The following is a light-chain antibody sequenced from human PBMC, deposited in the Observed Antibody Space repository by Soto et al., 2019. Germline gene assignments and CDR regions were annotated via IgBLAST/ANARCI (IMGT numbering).Light chain of an antibody. CDR2: DVS. J-gene: IGLJ2*01. V-gene: IGLV2-14*01. Sequence: QSALTQPASVSGSPGQSITISCTGNSSDVGGYNYVSWYQQHPGKAPKLMIYDVSNRPSGVSNRFSGSKSVNTASLTISGLQAEDEADYYCSSYTSSSTVVFGGGTQLTVL. CDR1: SSDVGGYNY. CDR3: SSYTSSSTVV.